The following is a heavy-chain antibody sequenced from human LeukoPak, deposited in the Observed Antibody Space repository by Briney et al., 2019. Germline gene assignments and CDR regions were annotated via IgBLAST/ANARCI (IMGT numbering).Heavy chain of an antibody. CDR1: GFTFSSYW. J-gene: IGHJ6*02. CDR3: ARGGFWSGYYPYYYYGMDV. CDR2: INSDGSST. Sequence: PGGSLRLSCAASGFTFSSYWMHWVRRAPGKGLVWVSRINSDGSSTSYADSVKGRFTISRDNAKNTLYLQMNSLRAEDTAVYYCARGGFWSGYYPYYYYGMDVWGQGTTVTVSS. V-gene: IGHV3-74*01. D-gene: IGHD3-3*01.